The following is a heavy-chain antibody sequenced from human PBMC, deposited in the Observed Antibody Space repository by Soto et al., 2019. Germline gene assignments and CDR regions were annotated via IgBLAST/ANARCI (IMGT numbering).Heavy chain of an antibody. Sequence: QVQLQESGPGLVKPSETLYLTCTVSGDSISSYYWSWIRQPPGKGLEWIGYIHYSGSTNYNPSLKSRVTISVDTSKTQFSLRLSSVTDADTAVYYCARHEPLHGDYDYWGQGALVTVSS. V-gene: IGHV4-59*08. D-gene: IGHD4-17*01. CDR1: GDSISSYY. CDR3: ARHEPLHGDYDY. J-gene: IGHJ4*02. CDR2: IHYSGST.